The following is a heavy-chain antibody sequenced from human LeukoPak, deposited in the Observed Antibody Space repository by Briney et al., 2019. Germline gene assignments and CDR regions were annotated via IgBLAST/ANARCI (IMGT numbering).Heavy chain of an antibody. CDR3: ARQSSGRYSLFFDY. CDR2: IKQDESEK. Sequence: GGSLRLSYAASQFTFSNYWMSWVRQAPGKGLEWVASIKQDESEKYYVDSVKGRFTISRDNAKNSVSLQMGSLRVEDTAVYYCARQSSGRYSLFFDYWGQGILVTVSS. J-gene: IGHJ4*02. V-gene: IGHV3-7*03. CDR1: QFTFSNYW. D-gene: IGHD1-26*01.